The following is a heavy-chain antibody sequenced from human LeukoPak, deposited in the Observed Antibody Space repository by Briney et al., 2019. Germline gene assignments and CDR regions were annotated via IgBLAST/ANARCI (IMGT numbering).Heavy chain of an antibody. Sequence: GAPVKVSCKASGGTFSSYAISWVRQAPGQGLEWMGGIIPIFGTANYAQKFQGRVTITADESTSTAYMELSSLRSEDTAVYYCAREGYCSSTSCYREREGRTKYYYYGMDVWGQGTTVTVSS. D-gene: IGHD2-2*02. CDR1: GGTFSSYA. V-gene: IGHV1-69*13. CDR3: AREGYCSSTSCYREREGRTKYYYYGMDV. CDR2: IIPIFGTA. J-gene: IGHJ6*02.